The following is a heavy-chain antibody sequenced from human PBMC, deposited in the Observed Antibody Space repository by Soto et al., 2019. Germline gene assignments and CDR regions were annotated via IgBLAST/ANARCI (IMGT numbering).Heavy chain of an antibody. D-gene: IGHD6-6*01. CDR1: GGSISSGDYY. CDR3: ARGRGYSSSSRWFDP. J-gene: IGHJ5*02. V-gene: IGHV4-30-4*01. CDR2: IYYSGST. Sequence: SETLSLTCTVSGGSISSGDYYWSWIRQPPGKGLEWIGHIYYSGSTYYNPSLKSRVTISVDTSKNQFSLKLSSVTAADTAVYYCARGRGYSSSSRWFDPWGQGTLVTVSS.